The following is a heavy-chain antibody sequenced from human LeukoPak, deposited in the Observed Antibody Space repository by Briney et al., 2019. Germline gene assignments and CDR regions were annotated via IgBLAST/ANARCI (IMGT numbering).Heavy chain of an antibody. Sequence: SETLSLTCTVPGGSISSYYWSWIRQPPGKGLEWIGYIYYSGSTNYNPSLKSRVTISVDTSKNQFSLKLSSVTAADAAVYYCARDRQAAAGYYFDYWGQGTLVTVSS. CDR1: GGSISSYY. D-gene: IGHD6-13*01. CDR3: ARDRQAAAGYYFDY. CDR2: IYYSGST. J-gene: IGHJ4*02. V-gene: IGHV4-59*01.